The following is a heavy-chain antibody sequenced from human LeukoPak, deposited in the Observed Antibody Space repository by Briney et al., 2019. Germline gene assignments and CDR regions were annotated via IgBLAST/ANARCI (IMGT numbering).Heavy chain of an antibody. V-gene: IGHV4-30-2*01. Sequence: PSQTLSLTCAVSGGSISSGGYSWSWIRQPPGKGLEWIGYIYHSGSTYYNPSLKSRVTISVDRSKNQFSLKLNSVTAADTAVYYCASITMVRGANYYFDYWGQGTLVTVSS. CDR3: ASITMVRGANYYFDY. CDR1: GGSISSGGYS. D-gene: IGHD3-10*01. CDR2: IYHSGST. J-gene: IGHJ4*02.